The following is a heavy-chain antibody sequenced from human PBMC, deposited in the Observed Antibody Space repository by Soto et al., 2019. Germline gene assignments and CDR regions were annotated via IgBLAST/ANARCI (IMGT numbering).Heavy chain of an antibody. J-gene: IGHJ5*02. V-gene: IGHV4-34*01. D-gene: IGHD3-22*01. CDR3: ARRDDSSAYCFDP. CDR2: INRRGST. CDR1: GGSFSVDY. Sequence: LSLTCAIYGGSFSVDYWSWVRQPPGKGLEWIGEINRRGSTSYNPSLKSRVTISVDTSKNQFSLSLYSVTAADTAIYYCARRDDSSAYCFDPWGQGTLVTVSS.